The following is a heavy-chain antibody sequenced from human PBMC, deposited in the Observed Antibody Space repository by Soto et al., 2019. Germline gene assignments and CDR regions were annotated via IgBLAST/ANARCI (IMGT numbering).Heavy chain of an antibody. CDR1: GFTFSSYG. CDR2: IWYDGSNK. V-gene: IGHV3-33*01. Sequence: GGSLRLSCAASGFTFSSYGMHWVRQAPGKGLEWVAVIWYDGSNKYYADSVKGRFTISRDNSKNTLYLQMNSLRAEDTAVYYCAREGFWSGYYSSYYYYGMDVWGQGTTVTVSS. CDR3: AREGFWSGYYSSYYYYGMDV. D-gene: IGHD3-3*01. J-gene: IGHJ6*02.